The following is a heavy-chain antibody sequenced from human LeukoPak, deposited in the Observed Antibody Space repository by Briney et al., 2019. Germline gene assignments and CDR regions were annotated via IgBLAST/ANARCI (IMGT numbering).Heavy chain of an antibody. Sequence: PSETLSLTCTVSGGSISSYYWSWIRQPPGKGLEWIGYIYYSGSTNYNPSLKSRVTISVDTSKNQFSLKLSSVTAADTAVYYCARGYYDFWSGYHNLFDPWGQGTLVTVSS. CDR1: GGSISSYY. CDR2: IYYSGST. CDR3: ARGYYDFWSGYHNLFDP. V-gene: IGHV4-59*01. D-gene: IGHD3-3*01. J-gene: IGHJ5*02.